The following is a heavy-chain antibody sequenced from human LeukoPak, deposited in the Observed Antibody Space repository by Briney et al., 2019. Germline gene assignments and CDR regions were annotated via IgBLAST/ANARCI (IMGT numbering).Heavy chain of an antibody. D-gene: IGHD5-18*01. J-gene: IGHJ6*02. Sequence: GALRLSCAASGFTFSSYTINWVRQAPGKGLEWVSSISTSSSYIYYADSVKGRFTISRDNAKNSLYLQMNSLRAEDTAVYYCARDTQPDGMDVWGQGTTVTVSS. V-gene: IGHV3-21*01. CDR3: ARDTQPDGMDV. CDR1: GFTFSSYT. CDR2: ISTSSSYI.